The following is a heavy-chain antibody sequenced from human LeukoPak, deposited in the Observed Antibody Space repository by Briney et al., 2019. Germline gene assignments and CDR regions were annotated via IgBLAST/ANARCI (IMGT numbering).Heavy chain of an antibody. J-gene: IGHJ3*02. CDR2: IYYSGSS. CDR3: ARDIYYYDSSGYGSKYAFDI. CDR1: RGSISSGGYY. D-gene: IGHD3-22*01. V-gene: IGHV4-31*03. Sequence: PSETLSLTCTVSRGSISSGGYYWSWIRQHPRKGLEWLGYIYYSGSSYYNPSLKSRVTISVDTSKSQFSLKLSSVTAADTAVYYCARDIYYYDSSGYGSKYAFDIWGQGTMVTVSS.